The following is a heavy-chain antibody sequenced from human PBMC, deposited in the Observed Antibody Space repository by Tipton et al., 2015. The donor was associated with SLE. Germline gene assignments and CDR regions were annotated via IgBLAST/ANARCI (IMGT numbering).Heavy chain of an antibody. V-gene: IGHV3-30*04. J-gene: IGHJ4*02. CDR1: GFTFSSYA. CDR2: ISYDGSNK. D-gene: IGHD1-14*01. CDR3: ATVPGRSAGEGDY. Sequence: RSLRLSCAASGFTFSSYAMHWVRQAPGKGLEWVAVISYDGSNKYYADSVKGRFTISRDNSKNTLYLQMNSLRAEDTAVYYCATVPGRSAGEGDYWGQGTLVTVSS.